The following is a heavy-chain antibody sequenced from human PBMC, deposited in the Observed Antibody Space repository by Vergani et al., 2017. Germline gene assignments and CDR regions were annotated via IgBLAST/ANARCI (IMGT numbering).Heavy chain of an antibody. CDR3: ARGRITMVRGVIRLDGWFDP. Sequence: QVQLQESGPGLVKPSQTLSLTCTVSGGSISSGSYYWSWIRQPAGKGLEWIGEINHSGSTNYNPSLKSRVTISVDTSKNQFSLKLSSVTAADTAVYYCARGRITMVRGVIRLDGWFDPWGQGTLVTVSS. CDR2: INHSGST. V-gene: IGHV4-61*02. J-gene: IGHJ5*02. CDR1: GGSISSGSYY. D-gene: IGHD3-10*01.